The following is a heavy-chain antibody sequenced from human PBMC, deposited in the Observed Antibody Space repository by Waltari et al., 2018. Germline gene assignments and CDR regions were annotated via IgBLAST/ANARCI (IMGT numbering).Heavy chain of an antibody. CDR2: IIPILGIA. D-gene: IGHD6-13*01. CDR3: ARDGSGYSSSWRDP. V-gene: IGHV1-69*09. CDR1: GGTFSSSA. Sequence: VQLVQSGAEVKKPGSSVKVSCKASGGTFSSSAISWVRQAPGKGFEWMGRIIPILGIANYAQKFQGRVTITADKSTSTAYMELSSLRSEDTAVYYCARDGSGYSSSWRDPWGQGTLVTVSS. J-gene: IGHJ5*02.